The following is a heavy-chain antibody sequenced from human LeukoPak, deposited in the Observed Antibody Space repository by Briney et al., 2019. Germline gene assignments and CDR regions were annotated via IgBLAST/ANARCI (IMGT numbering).Heavy chain of an antibody. CDR1: GFTFSSYW. J-gene: IGHJ3*02. V-gene: IGHV3-7*01. Sequence: GGPLRPSCAASGFTFSSYWMSWVRQAPGKGLEWVANIKQDGSEKYYVDSVKGRFTISRDNAKNSLYLQMNSLRAEDTAVYYCARGTGTLGFDIWGQGTMVTVSS. D-gene: IGHD3-10*01. CDR3: ARGTGTLGFDI. CDR2: IKQDGSEK.